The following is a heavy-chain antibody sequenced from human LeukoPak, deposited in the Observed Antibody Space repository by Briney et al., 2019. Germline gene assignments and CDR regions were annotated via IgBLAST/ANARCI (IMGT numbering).Heavy chain of an antibody. D-gene: IGHD5-24*01. CDR1: GFTFSSYA. J-gene: IGHJ4*02. V-gene: IGHV3-23*01. Sequence: GGSLRLSCAASGFTFSSYAMSWVRQAPGKGLEWVSSISGSGGNTYYADSVKGRFTISRDNAKNSLYLQMNSLRAEDTAVYYCAREELRRDGYNFGVYLFDYWGQGTLVTVSS. CDR2: ISGSGGNT. CDR3: AREELRRDGYNFGVYLFDY.